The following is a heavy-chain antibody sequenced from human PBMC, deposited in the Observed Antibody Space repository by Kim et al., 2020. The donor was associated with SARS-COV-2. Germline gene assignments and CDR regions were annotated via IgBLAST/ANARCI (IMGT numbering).Heavy chain of an antibody. V-gene: IGHV1-69*06. CDR3: WTGYCSSTTCHKGRDGMDV. J-gene: IGHJ6*01. CDR2: IIPLFGTI. D-gene: IGHD2-2*01. CDR1: GGTFRG. Sequence: SVKVSCKATGGTFRGISWVRLAPGQGLEWMGGIIPLFGTINYAQKFEGRVTITADKSTNTAYMELSSLRSDDTAVYYCWTGYCSSTTCHKGRDGMDVWG.